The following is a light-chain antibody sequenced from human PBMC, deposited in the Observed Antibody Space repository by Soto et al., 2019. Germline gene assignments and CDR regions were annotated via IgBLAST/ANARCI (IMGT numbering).Light chain of an antibody. J-gene: IGKJ5*01. Sequence: DIQMTQSPSSVSASVGDRVTITCRASQGISSWLAWYQQKPGKAPKLLIYAASSLQSGVPSRFSGSGSRADFTLHIRRLQPEDFADYYCQQATSFPIPFGQGTRLEMK. CDR3: QQATSFPIP. CDR2: AAS. CDR1: QGISSW. V-gene: IGKV1-12*01.